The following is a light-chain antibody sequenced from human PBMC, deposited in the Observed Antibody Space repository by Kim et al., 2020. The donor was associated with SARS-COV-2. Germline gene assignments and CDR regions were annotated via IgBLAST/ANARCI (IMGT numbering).Light chain of an antibody. J-gene: IGLJ3*02. CDR1: SLRSYY. V-gene: IGLV3-19*01. Sequence: ALGQTVRITCPGDSLRSYYASWYQQKPGQAPVLVIYGKNNRPSGIPDRFSGSSSGNTASLTITGAQAEDEADYYCNSRDSSGNPWVFGGGTQLTVL. CDR3: NSRDSSGNPWV. CDR2: GKN.